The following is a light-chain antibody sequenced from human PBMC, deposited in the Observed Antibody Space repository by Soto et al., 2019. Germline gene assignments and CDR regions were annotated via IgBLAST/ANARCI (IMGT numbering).Light chain of an antibody. Sequence: DIQMTQSPSTLSGSVGDRVTITCRASQTISTFLAWYQQKPGQAPKLLIYDASTLQSGVPSRFSASGSGTEFALTISGLQPDDFAVYYCQQYNRYAVTFGQGTKVDIK. J-gene: IGKJ1*01. V-gene: IGKV1-5*01. CDR3: QQYNRYAVT. CDR1: QTISTF. CDR2: DAS.